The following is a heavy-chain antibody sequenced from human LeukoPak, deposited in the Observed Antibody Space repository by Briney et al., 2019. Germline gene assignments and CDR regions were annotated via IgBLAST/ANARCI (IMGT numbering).Heavy chain of an antibody. Sequence: TGGSLRLSCAVSGFTFISYAMSWVRQAPGKGLEWVSVISASGGSTYYANSVKARFTISRDNSKNTLYLQMNSLRAEDTAVYHCANGGYSGYDPVDYWGQGTLVTVSA. J-gene: IGHJ4*02. V-gene: IGHV3-23*01. CDR2: ISASGGST. CDR3: ANGGYSGYDPVDY. CDR1: GFTFISYA. D-gene: IGHD5-12*01.